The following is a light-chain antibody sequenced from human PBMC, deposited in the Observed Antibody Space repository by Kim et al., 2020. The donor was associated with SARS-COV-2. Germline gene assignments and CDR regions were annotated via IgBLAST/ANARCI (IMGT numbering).Light chain of an antibody. CDR2: GAS. Sequence: EVVLTQSPATLSVSPGERATLTCRASQSVGSSLAWYQQKPGQPPRLLISGASTRATGVPARFSGSGSGADFTLTISSLQSEDFAVYYCKQYNNWPPWTFGQGTKVDIK. CDR1: QSVGSS. J-gene: IGKJ1*01. CDR3: KQYNNWPPWT. V-gene: IGKV3-15*01.